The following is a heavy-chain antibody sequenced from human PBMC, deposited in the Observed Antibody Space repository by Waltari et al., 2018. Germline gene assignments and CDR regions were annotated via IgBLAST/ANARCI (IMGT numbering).Heavy chain of an antibody. D-gene: IGHD2-15*01. Sequence: QVQLVQSGAEVKKPGSSVKVSCKASGGTFSSYAIRWVRQAPGRGLGWMGGIIPIFGTANYAQKFQGRVTITADESTSTAYMELSSLRSEDTAVYYCARARIVGPTLGYYYYYGMDVWGQGTTVTVSS. CDR1: GGTFSSYA. CDR3: ARARIVGPTLGYYYYYGMDV. V-gene: IGHV1-69*01. CDR2: IIPIFGTA. J-gene: IGHJ6*02.